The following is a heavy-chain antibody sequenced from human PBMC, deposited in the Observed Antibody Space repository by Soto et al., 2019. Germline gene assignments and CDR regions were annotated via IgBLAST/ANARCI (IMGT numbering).Heavy chain of an antibody. Sequence: SETLSLTCTVSGGSISSSSYYWGWIRQPPGKGLEWIGSIYYSGSTYYNPSLKSRVTISVDTSKNQFSLKLSSVTAADTAVYYCATWGKTEYCSSTSCFAFDIWGQGTMVTVSS. V-gene: IGHV4-39*01. CDR2: IYYSGST. CDR3: ATWGKTEYCSSTSCFAFDI. D-gene: IGHD2-2*01. CDR1: GGSISSSSYY. J-gene: IGHJ3*02.